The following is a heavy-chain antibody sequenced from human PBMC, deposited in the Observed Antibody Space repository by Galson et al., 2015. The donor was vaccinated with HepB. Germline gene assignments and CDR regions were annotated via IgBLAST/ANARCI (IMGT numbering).Heavy chain of an antibody. V-gene: IGHV3-30*18. D-gene: IGHD1-26*01. CDR3: AKDPSGSPRNYFDY. J-gene: IGHJ4*02. CDR2: VSYDGNNK. CDR1: GFTFSSYG. Sequence: SLRLSCAASGFTFSSYGMHWVRQAPGKGLEWVAVVSYDGNNKYYADSVKGRFTISRDNSKNTLYLQMNSLRAEDTAVYYCAKDPSGSPRNYFDYWGQGTLVTVSS.